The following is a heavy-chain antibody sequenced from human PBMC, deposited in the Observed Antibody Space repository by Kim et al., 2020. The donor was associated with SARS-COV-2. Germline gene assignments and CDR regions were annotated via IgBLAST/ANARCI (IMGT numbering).Heavy chain of an antibody. J-gene: IGHJ4*02. Sequence: GGSLRLSCAASGFTFSSYGMHWVRQAPGKGLEWVAVISYDGSNKYYADSVKGRFTISRDNSKNTLYLQMNSLRAEDTAVYYCAKGANYDILTGTLDYWGQGTLVTVSS. CDR1: GFTFSSYG. CDR3: AKGANYDILTGTLDY. CDR2: ISYDGSNK. V-gene: IGHV3-30*18. D-gene: IGHD3-9*01.